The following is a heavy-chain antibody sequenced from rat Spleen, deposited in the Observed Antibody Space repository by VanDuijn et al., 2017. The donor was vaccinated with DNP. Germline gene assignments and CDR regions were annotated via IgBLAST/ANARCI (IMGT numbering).Heavy chain of an antibody. CDR1: GFTFSDYY. CDR2: IGTGGGST. Sequence: EVQLVESGGGLVQPGRSLKLSCAASGFTFSDYYMAWVRQAPKKGLEWVAYIGTGGGSTYYRDSVKGRFTISRDNAKNTQYLQMDSLRSEDTATYYCARGNYPGINTFDYWGQGVMVTVSS. J-gene: IGHJ2*01. D-gene: IGHD1-4*01. V-gene: IGHV5S13*01. CDR3: ARGNYPGINTFDY.